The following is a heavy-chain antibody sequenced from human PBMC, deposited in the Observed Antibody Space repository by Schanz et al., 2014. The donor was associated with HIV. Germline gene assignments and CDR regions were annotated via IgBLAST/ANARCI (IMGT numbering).Heavy chain of an antibody. Sequence: EVQLVESGGDLVKPGGSLRLSCAASGFTFTNAWMSWVRQAPGKGLEWVANVNKNGSEIYYADSLKGRFIISRDNAKNSLYLQMNSLRAEDTAVYYCARKSDFKNWGQGTLVIVSS. V-gene: IGHV3-7*01. J-gene: IGHJ4*02. CDR2: VNKNGSEI. CDR1: GFTFTNAW. D-gene: IGHD2-21*02. CDR3: ARKSDFKN.